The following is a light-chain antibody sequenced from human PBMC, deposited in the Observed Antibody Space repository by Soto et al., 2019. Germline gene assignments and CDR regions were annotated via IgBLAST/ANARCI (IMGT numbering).Light chain of an antibody. Sequence: QSVLTQSPSVSEAPRQRVTITCSGSSSNIGDNPVNWYQQLPGKAPKLLIYYDDLLASGVSDRFSGSKSGTSASLAISGLQSEDEGDYYCAAWDDSLDGVVFGGGNKVTVL. CDR1: SSNIGDNP. J-gene: IGLJ2*01. V-gene: IGLV1-36*01. CDR2: YDD. CDR3: AAWDDSLDGVV.